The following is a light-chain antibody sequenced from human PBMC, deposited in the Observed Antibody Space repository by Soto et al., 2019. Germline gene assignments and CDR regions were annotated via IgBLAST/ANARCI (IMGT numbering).Light chain of an antibody. CDR2: EVS. V-gene: IGLV2-14*01. J-gene: IGLJ3*02. CDR3: SSYTSSSTQV. CDR1: SSDVGGYNY. Sequence: QSALTQPASVSGSPGQSITISCTGTSSDVGGYNYVSWYQQHPGKAPKLMIYEVSNRPSGVSNRFSGSKSGNTASLTISGLQAEDEADYYRSSYTSSSTQVFGGGTKLTVL.